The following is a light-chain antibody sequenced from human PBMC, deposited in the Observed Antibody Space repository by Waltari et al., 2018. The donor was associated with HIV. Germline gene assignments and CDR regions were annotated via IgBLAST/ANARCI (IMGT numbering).Light chain of an antibody. J-gene: IGKJ4*01. Sequence: IQLTQSPSFLSASVGDRVTITCRATQGISTYLAWYQQKPGKAPKLLIFTASALQSGVPSRFSGSGSGTEFTLTIIGLQPEDFATYYCQQLKSYPLTFGGGTKVEIK. CDR3: QQLKSYPLT. V-gene: IGKV1-9*01. CDR1: QGISTY. CDR2: TAS.